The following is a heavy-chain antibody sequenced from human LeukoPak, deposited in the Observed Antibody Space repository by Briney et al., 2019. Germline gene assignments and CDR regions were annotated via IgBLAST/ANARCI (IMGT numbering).Heavy chain of an antibody. CDR1: GFTFDDYA. Sequence: PGRSLRLSCAASGFTFDDYAMHWVRQAPGKGLEWVSGISWNSGSIGYADSVKGRFTISRDNAKNSLYLQMNSLRAEDTALYYCAKAGSGSIYWYFDLWGRGTLVTVSS. J-gene: IGHJ2*01. CDR2: ISWNSGSI. CDR3: AKAGSGSIYWYFDL. V-gene: IGHV3-9*01. D-gene: IGHD6-19*01.